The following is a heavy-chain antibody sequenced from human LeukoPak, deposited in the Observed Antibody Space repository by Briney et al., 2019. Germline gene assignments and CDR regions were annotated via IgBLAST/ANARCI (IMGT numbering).Heavy chain of an antibody. CDR1: GFTFSSYS. Sequence: GGSLRLSCAASGFTFSSYSMNWVRQAPGKGLEWVSSISSSSSYIYYADSVKGRFTISRDNAKNSLYLQMNSLRAEDTAVYYCARVVTAAWDWFDPWGQGTLVTVSS. D-gene: IGHD2-2*01. J-gene: IGHJ5*02. V-gene: IGHV3-21*01. CDR3: ARVVTAAWDWFDP. CDR2: ISSSSSYI.